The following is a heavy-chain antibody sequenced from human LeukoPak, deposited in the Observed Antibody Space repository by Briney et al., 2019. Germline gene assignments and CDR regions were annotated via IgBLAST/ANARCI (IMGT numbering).Heavy chain of an antibody. V-gene: IGHV3-73*01. CDR3: TGNCYGSGSYADFDY. CDR1: GFTFSGSA. CDR2: IRSKANSYAT. J-gene: IGHJ4*02. Sequence: GSLRLSCAASGFTFSGSAMHWVRQASGKGLEWVGRIRSKANSYATAYAASVKGRFTISRDDSKNTAYLQMDSLKTEDTAVYYCTGNCYGSGSYADFDYWGQGTLVTVSS. D-gene: IGHD3-10*01.